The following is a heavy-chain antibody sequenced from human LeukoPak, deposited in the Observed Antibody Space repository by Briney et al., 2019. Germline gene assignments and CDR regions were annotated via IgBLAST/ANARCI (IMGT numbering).Heavy chain of an antibody. J-gene: IGHJ4*02. Sequence: SETLSLTCTVSGGSISSSSYYWGWIRRPPGKGLEWIGSIYYSGSTYYNPSLKSRVTISVDTSKNQFSLKLSSVTAADTAVYYCARLSIAARLFDYWGQGTMVTVSS. D-gene: IGHD6-6*01. V-gene: IGHV4-39*01. CDR1: GGSISSSSYY. CDR2: IYYSGST. CDR3: ARLSIAARLFDY.